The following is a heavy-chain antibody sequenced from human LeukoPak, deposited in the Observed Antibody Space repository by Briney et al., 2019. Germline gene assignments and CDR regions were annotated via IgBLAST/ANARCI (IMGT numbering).Heavy chain of an antibody. D-gene: IGHD6-19*01. Sequence: PGGSLRLSCAASGFTFSGYPIHWVRQAPGKGLEWVAVISYDGSNKYYADSVKGRFTISRDNSKNTLYLQMNSLRAEDTAVYYCAKGSGAVAATLFDYWGQGTLVTVSS. V-gene: IGHV3-30-3*02. CDR1: GFTFSGYP. CDR3: AKGSGAVAATLFDY. J-gene: IGHJ4*02. CDR2: ISYDGSNK.